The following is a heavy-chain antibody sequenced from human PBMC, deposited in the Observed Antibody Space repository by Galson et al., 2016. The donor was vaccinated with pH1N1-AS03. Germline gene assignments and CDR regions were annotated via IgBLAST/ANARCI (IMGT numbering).Heavy chain of an antibody. V-gene: IGHV5-51*01. CDR1: GYSFSNYW. CDR2: IYPGDSDT. D-gene: IGHD2-15*01. J-gene: IGHJ4*02. CDR3: ARRESGGSTFDY. Sequence: QSGAEVKKPGESLKISCRASGYSFSNYWVGWVRQMPGKGLEWMGIIYPGDSDTRYSPSFQGQVTISGDKSINTVYLHWSSLKASDSAMYCARRESGGSTFDYWGQGTLVTVSS.